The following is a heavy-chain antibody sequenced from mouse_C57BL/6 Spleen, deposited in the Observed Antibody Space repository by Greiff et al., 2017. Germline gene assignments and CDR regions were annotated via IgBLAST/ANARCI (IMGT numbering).Heavy chain of an antibody. V-gene: IGHV5-17*01. D-gene: IGHD2-5*01. J-gene: IGHJ4*01. CDR3: ARDNNYVLYAMDY. Sequence: EVMLVESGGGLVKPGGSLKLSCAASGFTFSDYGMHWVRQAPEKGLEWVAYISSGSSTTYYADTVKGRSTITRDNAKNTLFLQMTSLRSEDTAMYYCARDNNYVLYAMDYWGQGTSVTVSS. CDR2: ISSGSSTT. CDR1: GFTFSDYG.